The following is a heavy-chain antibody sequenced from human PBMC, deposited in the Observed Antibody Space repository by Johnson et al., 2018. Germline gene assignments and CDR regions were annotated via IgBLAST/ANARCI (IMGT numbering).Heavy chain of an antibody. CDR3: ARGHRRAGDALDI. CDR2: IYTSGST. D-gene: IGHD5-24*01. CDR1: GGSISSGSYY. Sequence: QVQLQESGPGLVKPSQTLSLTCTVSGGSISSGSYYWSWIRQPAGKGLEWIGRIYTSGSTNYNPSLKSRVPISVDTSKNQFSLKLRSVTAPDTAVYYGARGHRRAGDALDIWGQGTMVTVSS. V-gene: IGHV4-61*02. J-gene: IGHJ3*02.